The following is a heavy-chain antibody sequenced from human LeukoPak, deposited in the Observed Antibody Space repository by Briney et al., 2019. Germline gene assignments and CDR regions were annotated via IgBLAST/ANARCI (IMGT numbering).Heavy chain of an antibody. Sequence: GGSLRLSCAASGFTFSSYSMNWVRQAPGKGLEWVSSISSSSSYIYYADSVKGRFTISRDNAKNSLYLQMSSLRAEDTAVYYCARWGPGKIMDVWGQGTTVTVSS. D-gene: IGHD3-16*01. V-gene: IGHV3-21*01. CDR3: ARWGPGKIMDV. CDR2: ISSSSSYI. CDR1: GFTFSSYS. J-gene: IGHJ6*02.